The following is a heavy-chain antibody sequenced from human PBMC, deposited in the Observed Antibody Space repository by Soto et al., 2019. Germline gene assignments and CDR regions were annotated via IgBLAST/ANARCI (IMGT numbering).Heavy chain of an antibody. J-gene: IGHJ4*02. CDR3: SREGGDSSGFAY. Sequence: SETLSLTCTVSCGAISSSSYYWGWIRQPPGKGLEWIGRIYYSGSTYYNPSLKSRGTISVDTSKNQFSLKLSSVTAADTAVYYCSREGGDSSGFAYWGKGSLVTVSS. V-gene: IGHV4-39*02. CDR2: IYYSGST. CDR1: CGAISSSSYY. D-gene: IGHD3-22*01.